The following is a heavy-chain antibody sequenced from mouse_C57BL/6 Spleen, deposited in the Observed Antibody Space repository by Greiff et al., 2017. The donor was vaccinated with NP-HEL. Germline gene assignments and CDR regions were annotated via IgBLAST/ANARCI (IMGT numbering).Heavy chain of an antibody. CDR2: IYPGDGDT. CDR3: AREGPGPYYFDY. Sequence: QVQLQQSGAELVKPGASVKISCKASGYAFSSYWMNWVKQRPGKGLEWIGQIYPGDGDTNYNGKFKGKATLTADKSSSTAYMQLSSLTSEDSAVYFCAREGPGPYYFDYWGQGTTLTVSS. CDR1: GYAFSSYW. D-gene: IGHD3-3*01. V-gene: IGHV1-80*01. J-gene: IGHJ2*01.